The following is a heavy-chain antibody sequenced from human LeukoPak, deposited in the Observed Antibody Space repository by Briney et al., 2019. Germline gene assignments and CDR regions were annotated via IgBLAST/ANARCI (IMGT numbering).Heavy chain of an antibody. Sequence: SETLSLTCTVSGGSISSYYWSWIRQPPGKGLEWIGYIYYSGSTNYNPSLKSRVTISVDTSKNQFSLKLSSVTAADTAVYYCARGQSYSNANWFDPWGQGTLVTVSS. V-gene: IGHV4-59*01. J-gene: IGHJ5*02. CDR1: GGSISSYY. D-gene: IGHD4-11*01. CDR3: ARGQSYSNANWFDP. CDR2: IYYSGST.